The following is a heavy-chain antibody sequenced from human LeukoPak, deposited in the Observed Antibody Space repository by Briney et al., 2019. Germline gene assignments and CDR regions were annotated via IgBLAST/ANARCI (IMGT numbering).Heavy chain of an antibody. CDR3: ARQAAGKRWLHFDVLDNWFDP. CDR1: GYIFTSYW. J-gene: IGHJ5*02. D-gene: IGHD5-24*01. Sequence: GESLKISCKGSGYIFTSYWIGWVRQMPGKGLEWMGIIYPGDSDTRYSPSFQGQVTISADKSISTAYLQWSSLKASDTAMYYCARQAAGKRWLHFDVLDNWFDPWGQGTLVTVSS. V-gene: IGHV5-51*01. CDR2: IYPGDSDT.